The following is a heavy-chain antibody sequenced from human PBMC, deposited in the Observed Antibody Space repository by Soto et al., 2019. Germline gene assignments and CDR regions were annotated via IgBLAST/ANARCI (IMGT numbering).Heavy chain of an antibody. CDR2: ITGSSSTI. CDR1: GFTFSTYS. CDR3: ARDNSVAVAGTAYFYGMDV. D-gene: IGHD6-19*01. J-gene: IGHJ6*02. Sequence: GGCLRLSCAASGFTFSTYSMNWVRQAPGKGLEWLSYITGSSSTIYYADSVKARFTISRDNAKNSLDLQMNSLRDDDTAVYYCARDNSVAVAGTAYFYGMDVWGQGTTVTVSS. V-gene: IGHV3-48*02.